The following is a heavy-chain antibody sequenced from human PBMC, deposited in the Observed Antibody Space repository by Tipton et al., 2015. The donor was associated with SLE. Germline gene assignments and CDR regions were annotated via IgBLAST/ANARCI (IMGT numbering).Heavy chain of an antibody. Sequence: TLSLTCAVSGGSISSSPYYWGWIRQPPGKGLEWIGEVNHSGSTTYNPSLKSRVTISVDTSKKHFSQNLSSVTAADTAVYYCARPNGYDAFDIWGQGTLVTVSS. CDR2: VNHSGST. CDR1: GGSISSSPYY. V-gene: IGHV4-39*02. J-gene: IGHJ3*02. D-gene: IGHD5-18*01. CDR3: ARPNGYDAFDI.